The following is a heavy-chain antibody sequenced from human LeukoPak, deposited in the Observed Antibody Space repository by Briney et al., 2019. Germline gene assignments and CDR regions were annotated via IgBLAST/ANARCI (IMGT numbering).Heavy chain of an antibody. CDR1: GYSFTSYW. Sequence: GESLNTSCQGSGYSFTSYWIGWVPQLPGKGLERMGIIYPGDSDTRYSPSFQGQVTISADKSISTAYLQWSSLKASDTAMYYCARFVAVHAFGIWGQGTMVTVSS. D-gene: IGHD6-19*01. CDR3: ARFVAVHAFGI. V-gene: IGHV5-51*01. CDR2: IYPGDSDT. J-gene: IGHJ3*02.